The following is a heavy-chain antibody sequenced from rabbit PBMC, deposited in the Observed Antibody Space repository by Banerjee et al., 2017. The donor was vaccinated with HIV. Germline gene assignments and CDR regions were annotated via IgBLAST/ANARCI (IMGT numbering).Heavy chain of an antibody. CDR3: ARAGSGYRQFDL. J-gene: IGHJ4*01. Sequence: QEQLEESGGGLVQPEGSLTLTCTASGFSFSNKYVMCWVRQAPGKGLEWIACINTSSGNTVYATWAKGRFTISKTSWTTVTLQMTSLTAADTATYFCARAGSGYRQFDLWGQGTLVTVS. CDR2: INTSSGNT. CDR1: GFSFSNKYV. V-gene: IGHV1S45*01. D-gene: IGHD8-1*01.